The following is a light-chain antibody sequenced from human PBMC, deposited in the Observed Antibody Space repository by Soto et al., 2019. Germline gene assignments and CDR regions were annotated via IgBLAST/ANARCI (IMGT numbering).Light chain of an antibody. V-gene: IGLV1-51*01. J-gene: IGLJ2*01. CDR1: SPNVGSNF. CDR2: DNY. Sequence: QSVLTQPPSVSAAPGQKVTISCSGSSPNVGSNFVSWYQQLPGTAPKLLIYDNYKRPSGIPDRFSASKSGTSATLGITGLQTGDEADYYCATWDNSLGAVVFGGGTQLTVL. CDR3: ATWDNSLGAVV.